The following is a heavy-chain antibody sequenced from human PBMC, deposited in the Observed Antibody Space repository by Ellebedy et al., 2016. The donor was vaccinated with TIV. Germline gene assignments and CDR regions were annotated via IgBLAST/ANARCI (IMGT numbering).Heavy chain of an antibody. Sequence: AASVKVSCKASGGTFSNYAISWVRQAPGQGLEWMGGIIPMPGTANYAQKFQGRVTITADMSTSTAYMELSSLTSEDTAVYYFARVRFRDHSNYYFESDQWGQGTLVTVSS. CDR2: IIPMPGTA. CDR1: GGTFSNYA. D-gene: IGHD3-22*01. V-gene: IGHV1-69*10. CDR3: ARVRFRDHSNYYFESDQ. J-gene: IGHJ4*02.